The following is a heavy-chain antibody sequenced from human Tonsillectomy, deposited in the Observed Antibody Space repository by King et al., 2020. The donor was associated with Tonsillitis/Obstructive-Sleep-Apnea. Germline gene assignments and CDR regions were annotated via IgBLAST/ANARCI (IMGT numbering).Heavy chain of an antibody. CDR2: IIPIFGTA. V-gene: IGHV1-69*01. J-gene: IGHJ4*02. CDR3: ARGSRGSSGSQNFDY. CDR1: GGTFSSYA. Sequence: QVQLVESGAEVKKPGSSVKVSCTASGGTFSSYAISWVRQAPGQGLEWMGGIIPIFGTANYAQKFQGRVTITADESTSTAYMELSSLRSEDTAVYYCARGSRGSSGSQNFDYWGQGTLVTVSS. D-gene: IGHD6-19*01.